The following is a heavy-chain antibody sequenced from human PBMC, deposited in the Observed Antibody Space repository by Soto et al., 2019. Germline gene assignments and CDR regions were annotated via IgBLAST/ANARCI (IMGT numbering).Heavy chain of an antibody. Sequence: ASVKVSCKASGYTFTSYDISWVRQATGQGLEWMGWMNPNSGNTGYAQKFQGRVTMTRNTSISTAYMELSSLRSEDTAVYYCASLKTGTTFRNWFDPWGQGTLVTVSS. CDR3: ASLKTGTTFRNWFDP. V-gene: IGHV1-8*01. CDR1: GYTFTSYD. D-gene: IGHD1-1*01. J-gene: IGHJ5*02. CDR2: MNPNSGNT.